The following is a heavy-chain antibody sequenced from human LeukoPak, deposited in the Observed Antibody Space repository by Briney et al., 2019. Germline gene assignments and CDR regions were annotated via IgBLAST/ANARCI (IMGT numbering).Heavy chain of an antibody. Sequence: NPSETLSLTCAVYGGSFSGYYWSWIRQPPGKGLEWIGEINHSGSTNYNPSLKSRATISVDTSKNQFSLKPSSVTAADTAVYYCAREGCTNGVCYTNYYYYMDVWGKGTTVTVSS. J-gene: IGHJ6*03. CDR1: GGSFSGYY. CDR2: INHSGST. CDR3: AREGCTNGVCYTNYYYYMDV. D-gene: IGHD2-8*01. V-gene: IGHV4-34*01.